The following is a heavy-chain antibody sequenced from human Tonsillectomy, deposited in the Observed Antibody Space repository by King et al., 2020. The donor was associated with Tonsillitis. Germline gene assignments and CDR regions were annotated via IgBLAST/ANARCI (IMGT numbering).Heavy chain of an antibody. CDR1: GFTFSSYA. CDR2: ISGSGSDT. J-gene: IGHJ4*02. Sequence: VQLVESGGGLVQPGGSLRLSCAASGFTFSSYAMSWVRQAPGKGLEWVSGISGSGSDTYYADSVKGRFTISRDNSKNTLYLQMNSLRAEDTALYYCAKAPFRTGGKSQFDYWGQGTLVTVSS. D-gene: IGHD4-23*01. CDR3: AKAPFRTGGKSQFDY. V-gene: IGHV3-23*04.